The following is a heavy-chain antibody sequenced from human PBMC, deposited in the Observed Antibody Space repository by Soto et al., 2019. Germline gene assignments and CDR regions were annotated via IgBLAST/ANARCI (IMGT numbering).Heavy chain of an antibody. J-gene: IGHJ6*02. D-gene: IGHD2-15*01. CDR2: FNPEDGET. CDR3: ATVVAATYYYYGMDV. V-gene: IGHV1-24*01. Sequence: GASVKVSCKVSGYTLTELSMHWVRQAPGKGLEWMGGFNPEDGETIYAQKFQGRVTMTEDTSTDTAYMELSSLRSEDTAVYYCATVVAATYYYYGMDVWGQGTTVTVSS. CDR1: GYTLTELS.